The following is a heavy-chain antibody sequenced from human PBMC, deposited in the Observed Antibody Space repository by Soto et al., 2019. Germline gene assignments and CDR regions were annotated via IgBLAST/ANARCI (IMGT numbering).Heavy chain of an antibody. CDR2: INPGTGYT. D-gene: IGHD2-8*01. CDR1: GYTLPNYS. Sequence: QVQFVQSGAEAKKPGASVRLSCKPSGYTLPNYSIQWVRQAAGQGLQWLGWINPGTGYTESSQRFQGRLTLTMDNSATTFYMDLTSLTSEDTAVYFCTRDLNGGNPFDYWGQGTLVTVSS. V-gene: IGHV1-3*01. J-gene: IGHJ4*02. CDR3: TRDLNGGNPFDY.